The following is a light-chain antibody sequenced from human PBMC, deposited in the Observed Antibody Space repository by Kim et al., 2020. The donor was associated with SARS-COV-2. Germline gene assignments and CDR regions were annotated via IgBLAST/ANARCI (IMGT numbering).Light chain of an antibody. Sequence: EIVMTQSPATLSVSPGERATLSCRASQSVSSNLAWYQQKPGQAPRLLIYGASTRATGIPARFSGSGSGTEFTLTISSLQSGDFAVYYCQEYNNWQYTFGQGTKLEI. CDR1: QSVSSN. J-gene: IGKJ2*01. V-gene: IGKV3-15*01. CDR2: GAS. CDR3: QEYNNWQYT.